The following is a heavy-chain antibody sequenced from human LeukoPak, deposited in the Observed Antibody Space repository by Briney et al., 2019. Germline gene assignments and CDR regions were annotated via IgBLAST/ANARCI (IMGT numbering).Heavy chain of an antibody. D-gene: IGHD2-15*01. CDR2: ISGSNSYI. CDR1: GFTFSSYS. V-gene: IGHV3-21*01. CDR3: ARDSGPYYYYYMDV. J-gene: IGHJ6*03. Sequence: GGSLRLSCAASGFTFSSYSMNWVRQAPGKGLEWVSSISGSNSYIYYADSMKGRFTISRDNAKNSLYLQMNSLRAEDTAVYYCARDSGPYYYYYMDVWGKGTTVTISS.